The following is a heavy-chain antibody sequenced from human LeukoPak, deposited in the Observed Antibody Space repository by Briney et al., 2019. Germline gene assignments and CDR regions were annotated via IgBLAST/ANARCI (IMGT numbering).Heavy chain of an antibody. D-gene: IGHD2-15*01. V-gene: IGHV3-48*01. CDR1: GFTFSNHN. CDR2: ISGRGEAI. J-gene: IGHJ4*02. Sequence: GGSLRLSCAASGFTFSNHNMDWVRQAPGKGLEWISYISGRGEAIFYADSVQGRFTISRDNAKNSIYLQMNGLTAEDAAVYYCARDHEAYCSGGSCSHYDYWGQGTLVTVSS. CDR3: ARDHEAYCSGGSCSHYDY.